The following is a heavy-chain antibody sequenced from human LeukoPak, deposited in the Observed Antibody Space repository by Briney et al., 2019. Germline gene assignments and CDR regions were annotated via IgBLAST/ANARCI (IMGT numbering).Heavy chain of an antibody. CDR1: GFTFSDYY. Sequence: PGGSLRLSCAASGFTFSDYYMSWIRQAPGKGLEWVSYISSSGSTIYYADSVKGRFTISRDNAKNSLYLQMNSLRAEDTAVYYCASPGYCSSTSCYGGLDYYYYMGVWGKGTTVTVSS. CDR2: ISSSGSTI. J-gene: IGHJ6*03. CDR3: ASPGYCSSTSCYGGLDYYYYMGV. V-gene: IGHV3-11*04. D-gene: IGHD2-2*01.